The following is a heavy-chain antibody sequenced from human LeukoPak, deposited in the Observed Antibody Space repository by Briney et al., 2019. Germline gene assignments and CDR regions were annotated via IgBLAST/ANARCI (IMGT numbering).Heavy chain of an antibody. CDR1: GFTFSSYG. Sequence: GGSLRLSRAASGFTFSSYGMHWVRQAPGKGLEWVAVISYDGSNKYYADSVKGRFTISRDNSKNTLYLQMNSLRAEDTAVYYCALTYSGSFLSIWGQGTMVTVSS. J-gene: IGHJ3*02. D-gene: IGHD1-26*01. V-gene: IGHV3-30*03. CDR3: ALTYSGSFLSI. CDR2: ISYDGSNK.